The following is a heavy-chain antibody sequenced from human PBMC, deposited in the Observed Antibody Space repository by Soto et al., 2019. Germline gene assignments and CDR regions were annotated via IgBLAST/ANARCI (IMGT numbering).Heavy chain of an antibody. CDR2: ISYDGSNK. Sequence: GGSLRLSCAASGFTFSSYGMHWVRQAPGKGLEWVAVISYDGSNKYYADSVKGRFTISRDNSKNTLYLQMNSLRAEDTAVYYCAKDGGRAGYYYGMDVGAKGPRSPSP. J-gene: IGHJ6*02. CDR1: GFTFSSYG. D-gene: IGHD1-26*01. V-gene: IGHV3-30*18. CDR3: AKDGGRAGYYYGMDV.